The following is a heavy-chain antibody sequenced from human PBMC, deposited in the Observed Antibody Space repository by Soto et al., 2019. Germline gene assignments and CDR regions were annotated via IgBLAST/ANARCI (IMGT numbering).Heavy chain of an antibody. V-gene: IGHV4-34*01. D-gene: IGHD3-22*01. CDR3: ARQRAVHDSSGNYYRGYYLYGMDV. CDR1: GGPLSGYP. J-gene: IGHJ6*02. CDR2: ISHNGST. Sequence: SETLSLTCAVYGGPLSGYPWSWIRQPPGKGLEGIGEISHNGSTNQNPSLKNRVTISVDTPKNQFSLKLSSVTAADTAVYYCARQRAVHDSSGNYYRGYYLYGMDVWGQGTTVTVSS.